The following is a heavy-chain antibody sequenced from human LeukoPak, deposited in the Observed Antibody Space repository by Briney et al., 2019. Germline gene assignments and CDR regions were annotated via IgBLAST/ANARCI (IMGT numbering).Heavy chain of an antibody. Sequence: PGGSLRLSCAASGFTSDEYVMSWVRQAPGKGVEWVSSINWYGGSTAYADSVQGRFTISRDNAKNSLHLQMKSLRAEDTALYYCARDSFSGSSLDYWGQGTLVTVSS. D-gene: IGHD1-26*01. V-gene: IGHV3-20*04. CDR2: INWYGGST. CDR3: ARDSFSGSSLDY. CDR1: GFTSDEYV. J-gene: IGHJ4*02.